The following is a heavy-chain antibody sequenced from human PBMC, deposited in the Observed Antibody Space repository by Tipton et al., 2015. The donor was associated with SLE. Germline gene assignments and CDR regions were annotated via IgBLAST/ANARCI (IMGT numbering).Heavy chain of an antibody. CDR3: ARPSGYTAMAPYYYYFDY. CDR1: GFTVSSNY. J-gene: IGHJ4*02. CDR2: IYSGGST. V-gene: IGHV3-66*01. Sequence: SLRLSCAASGFTVSSNYMSWVRQAPGKGLEWVSVIYSGGSTYYADSVKGRFTISRDNSKNTLYLQMNSLRAEDTAVYYCARPSGYTAMAPYYYYFDYWGQGTLVTVSS. D-gene: IGHD5-18*01.